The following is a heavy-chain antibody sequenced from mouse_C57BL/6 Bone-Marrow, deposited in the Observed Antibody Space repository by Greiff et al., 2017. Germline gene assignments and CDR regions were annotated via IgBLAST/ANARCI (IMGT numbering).Heavy chain of an antibody. V-gene: IGHV1-9*01. Sequence: QVQLQQSGAELMKPGASVKLSCKATGYTFTGYWIEWVKQRPGHGLEWIGEILPGSGSTNYNEKFKGKATFTADTSSNAAYMQLSSRGTAVSDIYNCSRVRLRRRWFADWGQGTLVTVSA. D-gene: IGHD2-4*01. CDR1: GYTFTGYW. CDR2: ILPGSGST. J-gene: IGHJ3*01. CDR3: SRVRLRRRWFAD.